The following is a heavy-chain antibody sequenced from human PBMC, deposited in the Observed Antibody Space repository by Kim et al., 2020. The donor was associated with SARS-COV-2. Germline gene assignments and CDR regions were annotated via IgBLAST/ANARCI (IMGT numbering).Heavy chain of an antibody. CDR3: ARALRRISGYDLGGHFDY. J-gene: IGHJ4*02. D-gene: IGHD5-12*01. V-gene: IGHV4-34*01. CDR1: GGSFSGYY. CDR2: INHSGST. Sequence: SETLSLTCAVYGGSFSGYYWSWIRQPPGKGLEWIGEINHSGSTNYNPSLKSRVTISVDTSKNQFSLKLSSVTAADTAVYYCARALRRISGYDLGGHFDYWGQGTLVTVSS.